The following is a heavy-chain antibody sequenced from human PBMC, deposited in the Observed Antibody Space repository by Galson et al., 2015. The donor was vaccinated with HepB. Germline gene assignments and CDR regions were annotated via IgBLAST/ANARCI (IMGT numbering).Heavy chain of an antibody. J-gene: IGHJ4*02. CDR3: LRLGDLSGYSSS. D-gene: IGHD6-13*01. V-gene: IGHV3-73*01. CDR2: ITSKASDYAT. Sequence: SLSPSSAASGLTFSGSAIHWVRQASGKGPESVGRITSKASDYATAYAASLKGRFTISRDDSKNTAYLHRNSLKTEDTAVYYCLRLGDLSGYSSSWGQGTLVTVSS. CDR1: GLTFSGSA.